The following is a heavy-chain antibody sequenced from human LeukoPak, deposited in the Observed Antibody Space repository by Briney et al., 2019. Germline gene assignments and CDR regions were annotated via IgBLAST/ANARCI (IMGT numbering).Heavy chain of an antibody. D-gene: IGHD3-16*02. V-gene: IGHV1-24*01. CDR3: ATGAGGVWGSYRLPRDAFDI. CDR1: GYTLTELS. J-gene: IGHJ3*02. Sequence: ASVKVSCKVSGYTLTELSMHWVRQAPGKGLEWMGGFDPEDGETIYAQKFQGRVTMPEDTSTDTAYMELRSLRSEDTAVYYCATGAGGVWGSYRLPRDAFDIWGQGTMVTVSS. CDR2: FDPEDGET.